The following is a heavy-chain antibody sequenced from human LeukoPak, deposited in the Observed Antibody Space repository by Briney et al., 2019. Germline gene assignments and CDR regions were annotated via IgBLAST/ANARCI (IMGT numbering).Heavy chain of an antibody. CDR3: ARVRGVITPHFDY. V-gene: IGHV4-59*01. CDR2: IYYSGST. CDR1: GGSISSYY. Sequence: PSETLSLICTVSGGSISSYYWSWIRQPPGKGLEWIGYIYYSGSTNYNPSLKSRVTISVDTSKNQFSLKLSSVTAADTAVYYCARVRGVITPHFDYWGQGTLVTVSS. J-gene: IGHJ4*02. D-gene: IGHD3-10*01.